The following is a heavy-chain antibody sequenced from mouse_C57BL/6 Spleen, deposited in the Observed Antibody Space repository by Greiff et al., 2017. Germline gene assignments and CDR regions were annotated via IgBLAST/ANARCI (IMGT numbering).Heavy chain of an antibody. CDR3: ARELSYYLDY. V-gene: IGHV1-64*01. CDR2: IHPNSGST. J-gene: IGHJ2*01. Sequence: VKLQQPGAELVKPGASVKLSCKASGYTFTSYWMHWVKQRPGQGLEWIGMIHPNSGSTNYNEKFKSKATLTVDKSSSTAYMQLSSLTSEDAAVYYCARELSYYLDYWGQGTTLTVSS. CDR1: GYTFTSYW.